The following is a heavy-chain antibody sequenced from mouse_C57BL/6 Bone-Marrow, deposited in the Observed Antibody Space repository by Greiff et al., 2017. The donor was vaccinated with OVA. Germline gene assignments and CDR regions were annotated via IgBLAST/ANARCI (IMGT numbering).Heavy chain of an antibody. Sequence: VQLQQSGAELARPGASVKLSCTASGYTFTSYGISWVKQRTGQGLEWIGEIYPRSGNTYYNAKFKGKATMTADTSSSTAYLQLRSLTSEDSAVYFCAGGVVAHFGYWGQGTTRTVSS. J-gene: IGHJ2*01. CDR3: AGGVVAHFGY. D-gene: IGHD1-1*01. V-gene: IGHV1-81*01. CDR1: GYTFTSYG. CDR2: IYPRSGNT.